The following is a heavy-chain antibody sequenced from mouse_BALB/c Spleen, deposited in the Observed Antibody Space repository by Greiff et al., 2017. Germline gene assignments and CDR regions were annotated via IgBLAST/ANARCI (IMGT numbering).Heavy chain of an antibody. CDR2: INPSSGYT. Sequence: QVQLQQSAAELARPGASVKMSCKASGYTFTSYTMHWVKQRPGQGLEWIGYINPSSGYTEYNQKFKDKTTLTADKSSSTAYMQLSSLTSEDSAVYYCARLPYDYFDVWGAGTTVTVSS. CDR1: GYTFTSYT. CDR3: ARLPYDYFDV. J-gene: IGHJ1*01. V-gene: IGHV1-4*02. D-gene: IGHD2-12*01.